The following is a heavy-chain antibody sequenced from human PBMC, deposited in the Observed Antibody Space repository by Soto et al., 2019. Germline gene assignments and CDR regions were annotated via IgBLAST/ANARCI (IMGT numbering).Heavy chain of an antibody. CDR1: GGSISSGDYY. V-gene: IGHV4-30-4*01. Sequence: SETLSLTCTVSGGSISSGDYYWSWIRQPPGKGLEWIGYIYYSGSTYYNPSLKSRVTISVDTSKNQFSLKLSSVTAADTAVYYCARDREGGSGSYAPYYYYYYGMDVWGQGTTVTVSS. D-gene: IGHD3-10*01. J-gene: IGHJ6*02. CDR3: ARDREGGSGSYAPYYYYYYGMDV. CDR2: IYYSGST.